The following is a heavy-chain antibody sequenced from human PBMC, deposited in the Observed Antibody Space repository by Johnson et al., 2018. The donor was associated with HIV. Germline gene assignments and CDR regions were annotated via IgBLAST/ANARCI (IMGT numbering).Heavy chain of an antibody. CDR2: ISYDGSNK. Sequence: QMQLVESGGGLVQPGRSLRLSCAASGFTFSSYAMHWVRQAPGKGLEWVAVISYDGSNKYYADSVKGRFTISRDNSKNTLYLQMNSLRAEDTAVYYCAREIAPYCGGDCSQSAFDIWGQGTMVTVSS. J-gene: IGHJ3*02. D-gene: IGHD2-21*01. CDR1: GFTFSSYA. V-gene: IGHV3-30*04. CDR3: AREIAPYCGGDCSQSAFDI.